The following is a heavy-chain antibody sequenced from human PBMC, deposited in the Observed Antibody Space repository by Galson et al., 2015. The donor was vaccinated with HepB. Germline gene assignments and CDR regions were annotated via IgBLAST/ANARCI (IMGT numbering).Heavy chain of an antibody. Sequence: SLRLSCAASGFTFSNYAMTWVRQAPGKGLEWVSAIGGGAGAATYYADSVKGRFTVSRDNSRNTMYLRVNSLRAEDTAVYYCGRGVPIPLYYDSSGRGVFDYWGQGTRVTVSS. CDR1: GFTFSNYA. V-gene: IGHV3-23*01. J-gene: IGHJ4*02. CDR3: GRGVPIPLYYDSSGRGVFDY. D-gene: IGHD3-22*01. CDR2: IGGGAGAAT.